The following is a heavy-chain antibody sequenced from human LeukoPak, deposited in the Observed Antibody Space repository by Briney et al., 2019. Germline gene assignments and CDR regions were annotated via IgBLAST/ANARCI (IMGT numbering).Heavy chain of an antibody. Sequence: SETLSLTCTVSGGSISSYYWSWIRQPPGKGLEWIGYIYYSGSTNYNPSLKSRVTISVDTSKNQFSLKLSSVTAADTAAYYCARDCGGDCSLDYWGQGTLVTVSS. D-gene: IGHD2-21*02. J-gene: IGHJ4*02. CDR2: IYYSGST. V-gene: IGHV4-59*01. CDR1: GGSISSYY. CDR3: ARDCGGDCSLDY.